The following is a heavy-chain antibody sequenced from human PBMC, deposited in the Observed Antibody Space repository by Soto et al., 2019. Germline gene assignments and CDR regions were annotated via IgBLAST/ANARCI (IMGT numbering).Heavy chain of an antibody. V-gene: IGHV4-38-2*01. Sequence: SLTCAVSGYSISSGYYWGWIRRPPGKGLEWIGSIYHSGSTYYNLSLKSRVTISVDTSKNQFSLKLSSVTAADTAVYYCARSYGSGSYFDYYYGMDVWGQGTTVTVSS. CDR3: ARSYGSGSYFDYYYGMDV. J-gene: IGHJ6*02. D-gene: IGHD3-10*01. CDR2: IYHSGST. CDR1: GYSISSGYY.